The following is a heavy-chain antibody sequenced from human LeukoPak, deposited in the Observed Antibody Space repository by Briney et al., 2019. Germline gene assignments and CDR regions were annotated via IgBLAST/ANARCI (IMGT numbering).Heavy chain of an antibody. CDR2: INHSGST. J-gene: IGHJ6*03. Sequence: PSETLSLTCAVYGGSFSGYYWSRIRQPPGKGLEWIGEINHSGSTNYNPSLKSRVTISVDTSKNQFSLRLSSVTAADTAVYYCARGLGYYGSISRFYYYYYMDVWGKGTTVTVSS. CDR1: GGSFSGYY. CDR3: ARGLGYYGSISRFYYYYYMDV. V-gene: IGHV4-34*01. D-gene: IGHD3-10*01.